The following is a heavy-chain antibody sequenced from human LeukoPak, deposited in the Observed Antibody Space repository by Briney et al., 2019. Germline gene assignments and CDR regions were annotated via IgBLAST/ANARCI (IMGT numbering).Heavy chain of an antibody. J-gene: IGHJ5*02. CDR3: AREGLGWFDP. CDR1: GGSISSYY. V-gene: IGHV4-39*07. Sequence: SETLSLTCTVSGGSISSYYWGWIRQPPGKGLEWIGSIYYSGSTYYNPSLKSRVTISVDTSKNQFSLKLSSVTAADTAVYYCAREGLGWFDPWGQGTLVTVSS. D-gene: IGHD3-16*01. CDR2: IYYSGST.